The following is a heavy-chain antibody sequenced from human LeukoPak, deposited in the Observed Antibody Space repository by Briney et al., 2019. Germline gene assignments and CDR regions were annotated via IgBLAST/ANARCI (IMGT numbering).Heavy chain of an antibody. D-gene: IGHD3-16*01. CDR3: ARSETSLYYFDS. V-gene: IGHV3-30*14. CDR1: GFTFSNFA. J-gene: IGHJ4*02. Sequence: GGSLRLSCSASGFTFSNFAMHWVRQTPGKGLEWVAVISNDGSGGSHADSVAGRFTISRDNAKSMLYLQMFSLRPEDTAIYYCARSETSLYYFDSWGRGTLVAVSP. CDR2: ISNDGSGG.